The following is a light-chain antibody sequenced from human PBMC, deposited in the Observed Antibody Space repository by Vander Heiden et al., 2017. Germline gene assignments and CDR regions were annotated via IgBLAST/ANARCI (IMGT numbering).Light chain of an antibody. Sequence: DIVMHQSPLFLPVTPGEPAAISWRYSHSPLHYNGYDCLDWYLQKPGQSPQLLSYLASDRAPGVPDRFSGSGSGTDFTLRISRVEAEDVGVYYGMQGLQTPPTFGGGTTVEIK. CDR2: LAS. CDR3: MQGLQTPPT. V-gene: IGKV2-28*01. CDR1: HSPLHYNGYDC. J-gene: IGKJ4*01.